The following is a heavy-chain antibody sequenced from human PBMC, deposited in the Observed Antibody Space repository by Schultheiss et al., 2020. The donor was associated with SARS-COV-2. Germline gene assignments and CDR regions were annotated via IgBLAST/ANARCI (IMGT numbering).Heavy chain of an antibody. V-gene: IGHV3-21*05. CDR1: GFTFSSYS. Sequence: GGSLRLSCAASGFTFSSYSMNWVRQAPGKGLEWVSYISSSSSYIYYADSVKGRFTISRDNAKNSLYLQMNSLRAGDTAVYYCARAGDSWSFDVWGQGTTVTVSS. D-gene: IGHD2-15*01. CDR3: ARAGDSWSFDV. CDR2: ISSSSSYI. J-gene: IGHJ6*02.